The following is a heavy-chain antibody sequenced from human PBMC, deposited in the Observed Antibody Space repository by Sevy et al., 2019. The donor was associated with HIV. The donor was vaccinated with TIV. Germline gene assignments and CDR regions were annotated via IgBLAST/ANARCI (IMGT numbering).Heavy chain of an antibody. Sequence: GGSLRLSCKGSGYSFTSYWIGWVRQMPGKGLEWMGIIYPGDSDTRYSPSFQGQVTISADKSISTAYLQWSSLEASDTAMYYCARRLAKQNWFDPWGQGTLVTVSS. CDR1: GYSFTSYW. D-gene: IGHD6-19*01. CDR2: IYPGDSDT. CDR3: ARRLAKQNWFDP. J-gene: IGHJ5*02. V-gene: IGHV5-51*01.